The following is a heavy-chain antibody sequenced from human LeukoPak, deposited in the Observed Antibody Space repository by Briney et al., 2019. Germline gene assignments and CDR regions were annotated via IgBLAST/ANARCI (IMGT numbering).Heavy chain of an antibody. J-gene: IGHJ4*02. CDR3: AREPSGSYYGPHFDY. CDR2: INSDGSST. Sequence: GGSLRLSCAASGFTFSSYWVHWVRQAPGKGLVWVSRINSDGSSTSYADSVKGRFTISRDNAKNTLYLQMNSLRAEDTAVYYCAREPSGSYYGPHFDYWGQGTLVTVSS. D-gene: IGHD1-26*01. V-gene: IGHV3-74*01. CDR1: GFTFSSYW.